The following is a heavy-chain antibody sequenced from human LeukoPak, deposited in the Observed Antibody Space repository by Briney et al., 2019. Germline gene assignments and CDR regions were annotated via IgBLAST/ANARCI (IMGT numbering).Heavy chain of an antibody. D-gene: IGHD6-6*01. CDR1: GFTFSCYA. CDR2: ISYDGSNK. V-gene: IGHV3-30-3*01. J-gene: IGHJ4*02. Sequence: HPGGSLRLSCAASGFTFSCYAMHWVRQAPGKGLEWVAVISYDGSNKYYADSVKGRFTISRDNSKNTLYLQMNSLRAEDTAVYYCARSYSSSFPIDYWGQGTLVTVSS. CDR3: ARSYSSSFPIDY.